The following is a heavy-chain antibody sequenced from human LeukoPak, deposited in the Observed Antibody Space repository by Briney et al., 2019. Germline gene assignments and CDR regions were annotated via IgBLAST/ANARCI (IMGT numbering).Heavy chain of an antibody. V-gene: IGHV3-74*01. CDR2: INSDGSST. Sequence: PGVSLRLSCAASGFTFSSYWMHWVRQAPGKGLVWVSRINSDGSSTSYADSVKGRFTISRDNAKNTLYLQMNSLRAEDTAVYYCAKDFSSGWWIDYWGQGTLVTVSS. CDR1: GFTFSSYW. D-gene: IGHD6-19*01. J-gene: IGHJ4*02. CDR3: AKDFSSGWWIDY.